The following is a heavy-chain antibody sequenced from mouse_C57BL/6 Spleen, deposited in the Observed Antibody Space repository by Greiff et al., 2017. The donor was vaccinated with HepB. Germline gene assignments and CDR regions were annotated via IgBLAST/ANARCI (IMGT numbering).Heavy chain of an antibody. J-gene: IGHJ2*01. CDR1: GYTFTSYW. Sequence: QVQLQQPGTELVKPGASVKLSCKASGYTFTSYWMHWVKQRPGQGLEWIGNINPSNGGTNYNEKFKSKATLTADKSSSTAYMQLSSLTSEDSAVYYCAPLKGYGYYFDYWGQGTTLTVSS. V-gene: IGHV1-53*01. D-gene: IGHD2-2*01. CDR2: INPSNGGT. CDR3: APLKGYGYYFDY.